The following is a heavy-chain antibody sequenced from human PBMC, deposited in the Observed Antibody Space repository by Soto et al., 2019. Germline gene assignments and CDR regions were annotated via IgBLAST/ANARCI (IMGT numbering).Heavy chain of an antibody. CDR2: ISYDGSNK. D-gene: IGHD3-10*01. Sequence: QVQLVESGGGVVQPGRSLRLSCAASGFTFSSYAMHWVRQAPGQGLEWVAVISYDGSNKYYADSVKGRFTISRDNSKNTLYLQMNSLRAEDTALYYCARGGNLWFGEPFDYWGQGTLVTVSS. CDR3: ARGGNLWFGEPFDY. V-gene: IGHV3-30-3*01. CDR1: GFTFSSYA. J-gene: IGHJ4*02.